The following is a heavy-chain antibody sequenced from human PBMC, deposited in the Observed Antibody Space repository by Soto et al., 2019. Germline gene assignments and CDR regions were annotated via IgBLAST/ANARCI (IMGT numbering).Heavy chain of an antibody. CDR3: AVNDYLDY. CDR2: IKRKSDGGTT. J-gene: IGHJ4*02. CDR1: GFTFSNAW. Sequence: GGSLRLSCAASGFTFSNAWMIWVRQAPGKGLEWVGRIKRKSDGGTTDYAAPVKGRFTISRDDSANTLYLQMNSLKTEDTAVYFCAVNDYLDYWGQGALGTVSS. V-gene: IGHV3-15*01.